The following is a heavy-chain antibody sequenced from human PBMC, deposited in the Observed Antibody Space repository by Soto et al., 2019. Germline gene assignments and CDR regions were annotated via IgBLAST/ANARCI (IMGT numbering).Heavy chain of an antibody. CDR1: GASVSSGNQY. J-gene: IGHJ4*02. CDR3: ARGWDANS. Sequence: SETLSLTCTVTGASVSSGNQYWSWIRQPPGKRLEWIGFIYNSVITNYSPSLKSRVSISADTSRNQFSLKMSSVTAADTAVYYCARGWDANSWGQGALVTVS. D-gene: IGHD6-19*01. V-gene: IGHV4-61*01. CDR2: IYNSVIT.